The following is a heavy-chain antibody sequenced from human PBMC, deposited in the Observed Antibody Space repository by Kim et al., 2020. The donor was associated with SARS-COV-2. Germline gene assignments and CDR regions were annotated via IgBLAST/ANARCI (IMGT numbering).Heavy chain of an antibody. CDR1: GFTFGTYG. CDR3: AKDFDLPPSIGVRPSYIDS. D-gene: IGHD2-21*01. J-gene: IGHJ5*01. V-gene: IGHV3-30*18. Sequence: GGSLRLSCAASGFTFGTYGMHWVRQAPGKGLEWVAVISYDEEKEYYLDSVKDRFTISRDNFQNRLYLQMNSLRAEDTAVYYCAKDFDLPPSIGVRPSYIDSWGQGTLVTVSS. CDR2: ISYDEEKE.